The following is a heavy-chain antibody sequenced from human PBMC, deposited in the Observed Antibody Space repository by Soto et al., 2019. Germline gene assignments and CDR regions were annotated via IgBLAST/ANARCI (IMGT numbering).Heavy chain of an antibody. CDR1: GFSFSTHA. J-gene: IGHJ4*02. CDR2: VSYDGSDK. D-gene: IGHD3-9*01. Sequence: PGGSLRLSCAASGFSFSTHAMNWVRLAPGKGLEWLAVVSYDGSDKYYADSVRGRFTISRDNSKNTLYLQMNSLRAEDTAAYYCARAASYHTWTGGYFDHWGQEIPVTVSS. V-gene: IGHV3-30*04. CDR3: ARAASYHTWTGGYFDH.